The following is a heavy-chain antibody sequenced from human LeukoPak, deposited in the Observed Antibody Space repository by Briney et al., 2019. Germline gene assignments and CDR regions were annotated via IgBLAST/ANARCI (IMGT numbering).Heavy chain of an antibody. CDR2: INHSGST. Sequence: SETLSLTCAVYGGSFSGYYWSWIRQPPGKGLEWIGEINHSGSTNYNPSLKSRVTISVDTSKNQFSLKLSSVTAADTAVYYCARGRGKYAAVPAAPFDYWGQGTLVTVS. D-gene: IGHD2-2*01. CDR1: GGSFSGYY. CDR3: ARGRGKYAAVPAAPFDY. V-gene: IGHV4-34*01. J-gene: IGHJ4*02.